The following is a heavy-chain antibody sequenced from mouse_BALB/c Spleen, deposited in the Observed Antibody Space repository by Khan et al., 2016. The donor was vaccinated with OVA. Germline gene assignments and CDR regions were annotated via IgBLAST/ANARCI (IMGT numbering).Heavy chain of an antibody. V-gene: IGHV9-3-1*01. J-gene: IGHJ4*01. CDR3: ARVGYNGTMDF. CDR2: INTYTGEP. Sequence: QIQLVQSGPELKKPGETVQISCKASGFTFTNYGMNWVRQAPGKGLKWMGWINTYTGEPTFTDDFKGRFAFSLETSASTAYLQINRLKNEDTATYFCARVGYNGTMDFWGQGTSVTVSS. D-gene: IGHD2-14*01. CDR1: GFTFTNYG.